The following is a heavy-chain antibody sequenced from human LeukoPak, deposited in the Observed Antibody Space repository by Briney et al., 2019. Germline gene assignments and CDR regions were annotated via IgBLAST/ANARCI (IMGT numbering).Heavy chain of an antibody. CDR1: GGSFSGYY. CDR3: ARGCGGDCYYLDY. D-gene: IGHD2-21*01. J-gene: IGHJ4*02. CDR2: INHSGST. V-gene: IGHV4-34*01. Sequence: SETLSLTCAVYGGSFSGYYWSWIRQPPGKGLDWIGEINHSGSTNYNPSLKSRVTISVDTSKNQFSLKLSSVTAADTAVYYCARGCGGDCYYLDYWGQGTLVTVSS.